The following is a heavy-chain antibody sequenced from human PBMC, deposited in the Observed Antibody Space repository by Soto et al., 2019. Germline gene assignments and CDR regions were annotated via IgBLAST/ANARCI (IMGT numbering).Heavy chain of an antibody. CDR2: IKQDGSEK. Sequence: PGGSLRLSCAASGFTFSSYWMSWVRQAPGKGLEWVANIKQDGSEKYYVDSVKGRFTISRDNAKNSLYLQMNSLRAEDTAVYYCAREDIVVVPAAIYYYYGMDVWGQGTTVTVSS. CDR3: AREDIVVVPAAIYYYYGMDV. CDR1: GFTFSSYW. D-gene: IGHD2-2*01. J-gene: IGHJ6*02. V-gene: IGHV3-7*03.